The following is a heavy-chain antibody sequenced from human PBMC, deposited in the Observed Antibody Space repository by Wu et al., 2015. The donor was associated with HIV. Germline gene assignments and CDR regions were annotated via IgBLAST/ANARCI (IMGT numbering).Heavy chain of an antibody. CDR2: INPNRGGT. CDR3: LTALDGVAY. J-gene: IGHJ4*02. D-gene: IGHD2-8*01. V-gene: IGHV1-2*02. Sequence: QVQLLQSGAEVKKPGASVMVSCKASGYTFTDYYMYWVRQAPGQGLEWMGWINPNRGGTKYAQKFQGRVTMTRDTAVSTAYMELNSLRSDDTAVYFCLTALDGVAYWGQGTLVTVSS. CDR1: GYTFTDYY.